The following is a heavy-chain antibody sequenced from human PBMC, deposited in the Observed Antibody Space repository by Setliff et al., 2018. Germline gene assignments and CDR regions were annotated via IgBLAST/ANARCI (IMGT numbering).Heavy chain of an antibody. D-gene: IGHD6-13*01. J-gene: IGHJ4*02. CDR3: ARVAVAVDY. CDR1: GYSISSVYY. V-gene: IGHV4-38-2*02. Sequence: SETLSLTCTVSGYSISSVYYWGWIRQPPGKGLEWIGSFHHSGSTYYNPSLKSRVTISVDTSKNQFSLKLSSVTAADTAVYYCARVAVAVDYWGQGTLVTVSS. CDR2: FHHSGST.